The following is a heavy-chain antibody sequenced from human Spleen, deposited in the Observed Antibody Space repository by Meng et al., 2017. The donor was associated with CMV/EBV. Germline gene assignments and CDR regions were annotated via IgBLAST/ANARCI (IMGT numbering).Heavy chain of an antibody. J-gene: IGHJ5*02. CDR1: GGSIRSGDYY. CDR3: ARDRKHYGERGWFDP. Sequence: GQLQEAGPGLGQPSQTLSLTCTVSGGSIRSGDYYWSWIRQPPGKGLEWIGYIYYSGSTYSNASLKSRVTISIDRSKNQFSLKLSSVTAADTAVYYCARDRKHYGERGWFDPWGQGTLVTVSS. CDR2: IYYSGST. V-gene: IGHV4-30-4*01. D-gene: IGHD4-17*01.